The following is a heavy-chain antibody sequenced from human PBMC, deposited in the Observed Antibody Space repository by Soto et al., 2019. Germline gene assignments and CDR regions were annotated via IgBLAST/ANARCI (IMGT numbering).Heavy chain of an antibody. Sequence: GGSLRLSCAASGFTFSSYLMSWVRQAPGKGLEWVANIKQDGSEKYYVDSVKGRFTISRDNAKNSLYLQMNSLRAEDTAVYYCARDNWNVFFDPWGQGTLVTVSS. J-gene: IGHJ5*02. CDR2: IKQDGSEK. CDR1: GFTFSSYL. CDR3: ARDNWNVFFDP. D-gene: IGHD1-20*01. V-gene: IGHV3-7*01.